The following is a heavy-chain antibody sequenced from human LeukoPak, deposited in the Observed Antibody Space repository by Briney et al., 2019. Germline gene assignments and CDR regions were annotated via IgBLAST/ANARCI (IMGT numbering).Heavy chain of an antibody. V-gene: IGHV4-39*02. CDR1: GGSFSSSIYY. D-gene: IGHD6-13*01. Sequence: SETLSLTCTVSGGSFSSSIYYWGWVRQPPGKGLEWIGSIYYSGSTYYNPSLKSRVTISVDTSKNHFSLKLSSVTAADTAVYYCARGSAAAGREEFFQHWGQGTLVTVSS. J-gene: IGHJ1*01. CDR3: ARGSAAAGREEFFQH. CDR2: IYYSGST.